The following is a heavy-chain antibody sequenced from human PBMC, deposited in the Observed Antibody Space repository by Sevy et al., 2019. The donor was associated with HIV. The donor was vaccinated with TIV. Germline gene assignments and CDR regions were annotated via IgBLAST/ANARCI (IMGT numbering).Heavy chain of an antibody. CDR2: INPKSGDT. J-gene: IGHJ6*02. Sequence: ASVKVSCKASGYTFTGYYMHWVRQAPGQGLEWMGRINPKSGDTKYAQKFQGGVTMTRDTSIITAYMELSSLKSDDTAVYYCARGTSSSRPGFYEYYYGMDVWGQGTTVTVSS. D-gene: IGHD6-13*01. CDR3: ARGTSSSRPGFYEYYYGMDV. CDR1: GYTFTGYY. V-gene: IGHV1-2*06.